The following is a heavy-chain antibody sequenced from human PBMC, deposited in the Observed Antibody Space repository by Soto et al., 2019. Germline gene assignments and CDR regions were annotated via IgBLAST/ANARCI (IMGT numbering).Heavy chain of an antibody. D-gene: IGHD4-17*01. Sequence: GGSLRLSCAASGFTFSDAWMSWVRQAPGKGLDWVGRIKSKSDGGTTEYAAPVRGRFTISRGNPKNSLYLQMNSLRADDTAVYYCARDPLSYGDYAQTYWYFDLWGRGTRVTVSS. J-gene: IGHJ2*01. CDR3: ARDPLSYGDYAQTYWYFDL. CDR2: IKSKSDGGTT. V-gene: IGHV3-15*01. CDR1: GFTFSDAW.